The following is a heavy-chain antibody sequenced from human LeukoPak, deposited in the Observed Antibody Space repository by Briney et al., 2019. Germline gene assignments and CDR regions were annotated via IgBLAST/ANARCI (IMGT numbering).Heavy chain of an antibody. CDR3: ARSQIHDY. Sequence: ASVKVSWKASGYTFTGYYMHWVRQAPGQGLEWMGWINPNSGDTKYAQNFQGRVTMTRDTSIITAYMELSSLRADDTAVYYCARSQIHDYWGQGTLVTVSS. CDR1: GYTFTGYY. CDR2: INPNSGDT. J-gene: IGHJ4*02. V-gene: IGHV1-2*02.